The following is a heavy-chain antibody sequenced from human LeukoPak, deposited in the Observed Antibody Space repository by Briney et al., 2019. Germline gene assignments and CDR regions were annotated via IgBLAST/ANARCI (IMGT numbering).Heavy chain of an antibody. CDR1: GYTFTGYY. D-gene: IGHD5-12*01. J-gene: IGHJ4*02. Sequence: ASVKVSCKASGYTFTGYYMHWVRQAPGQGLEWMGWISAYNGNTNYAQKLQGRVTMTTDTSTSTVYMELSSLRSEDTAVYYCARVRRHLVATTTKGYFDYWGQGTLVTVSS. CDR2: ISAYNGNT. V-gene: IGHV1-18*04. CDR3: ARVRRHLVATTTKGYFDY.